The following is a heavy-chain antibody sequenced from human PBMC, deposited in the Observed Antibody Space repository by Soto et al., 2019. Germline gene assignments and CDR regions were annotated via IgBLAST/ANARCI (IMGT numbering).Heavy chain of an antibody. Sequence: GGSLRLSCAASGFTFSGYSMNWVRQAPGKGLEWVSYISSSSTIIFYADSVNGRFSISRDNAKNSVSLQMDSLRDEDTAVYYCARDSSGTYWGQGTQVTVSS. CDR2: ISSSSTII. CDR1: GFTFSGYS. J-gene: IGHJ4*02. D-gene: IGHD6-19*01. CDR3: ARDSSGTY. V-gene: IGHV3-48*02.